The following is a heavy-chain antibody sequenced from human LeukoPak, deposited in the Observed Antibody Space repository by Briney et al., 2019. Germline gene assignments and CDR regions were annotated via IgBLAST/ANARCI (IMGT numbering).Heavy chain of an antibody. V-gene: IGHV3-7*03. CDR1: GLNFSSRW. CDR2: IKEDGSEK. J-gene: IGHJ4*02. CDR3: ARDSGWWRFDF. Sequence: GGSLRLSCAASGLNFSSRWMNWVRQAPGQGLEWVASIKEDGSEKHYVDSVKGRFTTSRDNGKNSLYLQMNSLRAEDTAVYYCARDSGWWRFDFWGQGTLVTVSS. D-gene: IGHD6-13*01.